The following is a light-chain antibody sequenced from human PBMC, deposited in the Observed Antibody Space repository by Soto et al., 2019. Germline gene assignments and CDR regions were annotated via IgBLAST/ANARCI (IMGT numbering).Light chain of an antibody. CDR1: SSDVGGYDY. CDR2: EVS. J-gene: IGLJ1*01. V-gene: IGLV2-14*01. Sequence: QSALTQPASVSGSPGQSITMSCTGTSSDVGGYDYVSWYQQHPGEVPKLIIFEVSSRPAWISNRFSASKSGNTASLTISGLQAEDEADYYCGSYTTSSSYVFGTGTKV. CDR3: GSYTTSSSYV.